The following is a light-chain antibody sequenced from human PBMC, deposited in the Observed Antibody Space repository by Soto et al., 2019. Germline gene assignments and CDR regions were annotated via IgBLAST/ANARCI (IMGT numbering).Light chain of an antibody. Sequence: QSALTQPASVSGSPGQSITISCTGTSSDFGTDVYVSWCLQHPGKAPKLIIYDVNKRPSGVSSRFSASKSGNTASLTISGLQAEDEADYYCSSYRGNTGVFGSGTKLTVL. J-gene: IGLJ1*01. V-gene: IGLV2-14*03. CDR2: DVN. CDR1: SSDFGTDVY. CDR3: SSYRGNTGV.